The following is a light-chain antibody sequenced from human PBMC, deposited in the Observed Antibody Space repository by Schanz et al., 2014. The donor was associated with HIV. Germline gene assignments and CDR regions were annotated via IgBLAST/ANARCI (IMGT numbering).Light chain of an antibody. Sequence: DIQMTQFPSTLSASVGDRVTITCRASQSISTWLAWYQQKPGKAPKLLIYKASSLESGVPSRFSGSGSGTEFTLTISSLQPDDFATDYGQQYNSFFTFGGGTKVEIK. CDR3: QQYNSFFT. J-gene: IGKJ4*01. V-gene: IGKV1-5*03. CDR1: QSISTW. CDR2: KAS.